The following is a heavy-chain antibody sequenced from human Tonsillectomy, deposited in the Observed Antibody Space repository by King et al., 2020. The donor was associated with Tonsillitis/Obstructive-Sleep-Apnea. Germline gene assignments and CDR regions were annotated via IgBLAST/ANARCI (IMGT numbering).Heavy chain of an antibody. CDR2: ISGSGGST. J-gene: IGHJ6*03. V-gene: IGHV3-23*04. Sequence: VQLVESGGGLVQPGRSLRLSCAASGFTFSSYAMSWVRQAPGKGLEWVTAISGSGGSTYYADSVKGRFTISRDNSKNTLYLQMNSQRAEDTAVYDCAKDNTGWLRCVGYYYYYMYVWGKGTTVTVSS. D-gene: IGHD5-24*01. CDR1: GFTFSSYA. CDR3: AKDNTGWLRCVGYYYYYMYV.